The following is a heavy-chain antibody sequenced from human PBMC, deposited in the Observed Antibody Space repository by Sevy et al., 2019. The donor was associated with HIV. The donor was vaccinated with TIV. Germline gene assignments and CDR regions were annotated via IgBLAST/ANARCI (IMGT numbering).Heavy chain of an antibody. D-gene: IGHD1-26*01. J-gene: IGHJ4*02. CDR1: GFTFSDYY. V-gene: IGHV3-11*06. CDR3: ARCRVVAADYYFDY. Sequence: GGSLRLSCAASGFTFSDYYMTWIRQAPGKGLEWISYISSRRSYTNYADSVKGRFTISRDNAKNSLYLQMNSVRAEDAAVYYCARCRVVAADYYFDYWGRGTLVTVSS. CDR2: ISSRRSYT.